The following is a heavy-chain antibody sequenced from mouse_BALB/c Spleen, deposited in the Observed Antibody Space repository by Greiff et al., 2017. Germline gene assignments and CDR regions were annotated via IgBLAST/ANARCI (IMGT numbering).Heavy chain of an antibody. Sequence: EVMLVESGGGLVKLGGSLKLSCAASGFTFSSYYMSWVRQTPEKRLELVAAINSNGGSTYYPDTVKGRFTISRDNAKNTLYLQMSSLKSEDTALYYCARRYGNYWYFDVWGAGTTVTVSS. J-gene: IGHJ1*01. CDR2: INSNGGST. CDR1: GFTFSSYY. V-gene: IGHV5-6-2*01. D-gene: IGHD2-10*02. CDR3: ARRYGNYWYFDV.